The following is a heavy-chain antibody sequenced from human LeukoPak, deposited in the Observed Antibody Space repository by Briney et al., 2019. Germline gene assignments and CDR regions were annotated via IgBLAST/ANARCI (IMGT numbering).Heavy chain of an antibody. D-gene: IGHD3-10*01. V-gene: IGHV1-2*06. CDR1: GYSFSDYS. Sequence: ASVKVSCKASGYSFSDYSIHWVRQAPGQGLEWMGRINSNSGGTSYAQNFQGRVTMTRDTSISTAYMEVSGLTSDDTAVYYCARGGSGSGYLYYFDSWGQGTLVPVSS. J-gene: IGHJ4*02. CDR2: INSNSGGT. CDR3: ARGGSGSGYLYYFDS.